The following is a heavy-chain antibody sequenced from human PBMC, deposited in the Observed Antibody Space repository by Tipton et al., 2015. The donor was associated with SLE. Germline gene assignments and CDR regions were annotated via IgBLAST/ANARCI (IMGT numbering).Heavy chain of an antibody. Sequence: TLSLTCTVSGGSISSSSYYWGWIRQPPGKGLEWIGSIHYSGSTSYNSSLESRVTISIETSKSQFSLKLSSVTASDMAEYYCAGTSSSGWYVIDYWGQGTLVTVSS. D-gene: IGHD6-19*01. CDR3: AGTSSSGWYVIDY. J-gene: IGHJ4*02. CDR1: GGSISSSSYY. V-gene: IGHV4-39*01. CDR2: IHYSGST.